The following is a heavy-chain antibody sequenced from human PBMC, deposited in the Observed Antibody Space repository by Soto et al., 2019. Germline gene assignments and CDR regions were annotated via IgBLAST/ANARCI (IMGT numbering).Heavy chain of an antibody. Sequence: QVHLVQSGAEVKKPGASVKVSCKASGYTFTNYPIHWVRQAPGQSLEWMGWINPGNGNTKYSQKFQGRDTITRDTSASTAYMELSSLRSEDTAVYYCAIAYYYDNSGYYPFDYWGQGTLVTVSS. J-gene: IGHJ4*02. CDR3: AIAYYYDNSGYYPFDY. D-gene: IGHD3-22*01. V-gene: IGHV1-3*01. CDR1: GYTFTNYP. CDR2: INPGNGNT.